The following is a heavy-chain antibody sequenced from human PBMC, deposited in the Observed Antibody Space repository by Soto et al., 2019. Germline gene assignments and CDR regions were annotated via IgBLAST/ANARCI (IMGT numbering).Heavy chain of an antibody. V-gene: IGHV3-11*01. Sequence: QVQLVESGGGLVQTSGSLRIACVASGFTFSDYCMSWVRQAPGKGLEWVSYISSSGNTIYYADSVKGRFTISRDNAKNSVYLQMNSLRAEDTALYFCAKMSSENYYDPVFSWGQGTLVTVSS. CDR3: AKMSSENYYDPVFS. J-gene: IGHJ4*02. D-gene: IGHD3-22*01. CDR2: ISSSGNTI. CDR1: GFTFSDYC.